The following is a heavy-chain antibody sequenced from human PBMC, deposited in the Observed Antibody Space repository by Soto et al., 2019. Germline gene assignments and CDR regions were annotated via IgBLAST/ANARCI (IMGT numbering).Heavy chain of an antibody. V-gene: IGHV5-51*01. J-gene: IGHJ4*02. CDR3: AKSRYCGFSQCSSSDH. D-gene: IGHD2-21*01. CDR1: GYSFSSYW. Sequence: PGESLKISCNISGYSFSSYWITWVRQVPGKGLEWMGIIFPADSDTIYSPSFQGHVTFSADRSTNTAYLQWTRLKASDTAVYYCAKSRYCGFSQCSSSDHWGQGTLVPVSS. CDR2: IFPADSDT.